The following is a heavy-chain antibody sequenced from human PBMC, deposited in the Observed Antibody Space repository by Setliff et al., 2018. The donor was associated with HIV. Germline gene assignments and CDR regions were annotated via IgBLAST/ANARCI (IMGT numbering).Heavy chain of an antibody. CDR3: ARLGSGWSDSYYYAMDI. Sequence: ASVKVSCKASGYTFKVSGLSWVRQVPGQGLQWMGWISPNFGHTKYAQRFLDRVTMTIDTATSRAYMELRSLRSDDTAVYFCARLGSGWSDSYYYAMDIWGQGTTVTVSS. D-gene: IGHD6-19*01. V-gene: IGHV1-18*01. CDR1: GYTFKVSG. J-gene: IGHJ6*02. CDR2: ISPNFGHT.